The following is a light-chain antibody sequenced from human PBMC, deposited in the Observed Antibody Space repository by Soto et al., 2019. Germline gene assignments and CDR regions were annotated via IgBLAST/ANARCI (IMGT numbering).Light chain of an antibody. CDR3: QQYGSSPYT. CDR1: QSVTSSY. J-gene: IGKJ2*01. V-gene: IGKV3-20*01. Sequence: EIVLTQSPGTLSLSPGERATLSCSALQSVTSSYLAWYQQKPGQAPRLLIYGASNRATGIPDRFSGSGSGTEFTLTISRQEPEDFAVYYCQQYGSSPYTFGQGTKLEIK. CDR2: GAS.